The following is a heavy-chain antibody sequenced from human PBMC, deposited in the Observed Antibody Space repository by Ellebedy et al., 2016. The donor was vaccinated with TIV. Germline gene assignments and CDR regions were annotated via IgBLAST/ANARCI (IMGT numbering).Heavy chain of an antibody. CDR3: ARLGVIAAAGASDY. CDR2: IKQDGSEK. CDR1: GFTFSSYW. V-gene: IGHV3-7*03. D-gene: IGHD6-13*01. Sequence: GESLKISCAASGFTFSSYWMSWVRQAPGKGLEWVANIKQDGSEKYYVDSVKGRFTNSRDNAENSLYLQMNSLRAEDTAVYYCARLGVIAAAGASDYWGQGTLVIVSS. J-gene: IGHJ4*02.